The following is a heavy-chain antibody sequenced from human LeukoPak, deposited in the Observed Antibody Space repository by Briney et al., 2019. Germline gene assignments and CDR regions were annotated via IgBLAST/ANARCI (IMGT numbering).Heavy chain of an antibody. CDR1: GFTFSKHA. D-gene: IGHD5-18*01. CDR3: AREATSETAVDNFDY. V-gene: IGHV3-30*04. J-gene: IGHJ4*02. Sequence: PGRSLRLSCAASGFTFSKHAMHWVRQAPGKGLEGVADISYDGSNKYYADSVKGRFNISRDNSKNTLSLQMNSLRAEDTAVYYCAREATSETAVDNFDYWGQGTLVTVSS. CDR2: ISYDGSNK.